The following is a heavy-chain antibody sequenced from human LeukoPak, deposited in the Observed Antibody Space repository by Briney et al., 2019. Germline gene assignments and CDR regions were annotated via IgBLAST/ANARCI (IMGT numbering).Heavy chain of an antibody. CDR3: ARELSGYAFDY. D-gene: IGHD5-12*01. V-gene: IGHV3-48*01. Sequence: GGSLRLSCAASGFTVSSNYMSWVRQAPGKGLEWVSYISSSSSTIYYADSVKGRFTISRDNSKNTLYLQMNSLRAEDTAVYYCARELSGYAFDYWGQGTLVTVSS. CDR1: GFTVSSNY. CDR2: ISSSSSTI. J-gene: IGHJ4*02.